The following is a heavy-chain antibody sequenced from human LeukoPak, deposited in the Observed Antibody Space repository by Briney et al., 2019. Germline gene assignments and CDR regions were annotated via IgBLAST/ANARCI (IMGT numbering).Heavy chain of an antibody. Sequence: GGSLRLSCVASGFTFSSYSMNWVRQAPGKGLEWVSAISGSGGSTYYADSVKGRFTISRDNSKNTLYLQMNSLRAEDTAVYYCAKSRPFGDFDYWGQGTLVTASS. V-gene: IGHV3-23*01. CDR3: AKSRPFGDFDY. CDR2: ISGSGGST. J-gene: IGHJ4*02. D-gene: IGHD3-10*01. CDR1: GFTFSSYS.